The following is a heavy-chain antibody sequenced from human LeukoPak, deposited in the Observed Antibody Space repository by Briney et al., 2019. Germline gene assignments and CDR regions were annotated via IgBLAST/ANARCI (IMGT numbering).Heavy chain of an antibody. V-gene: IGHV3-53*01. J-gene: IGHJ6*03. CDR1: GFIVSSNY. D-gene: IGHD3-22*01. Sequence: GGSLRLSCAASGFIVSSNYMSWVRQAPGKGLEWVSIIYSGGSTFYSDAVKGRVIISRDNSKKSVYLQMNSLSAEDTALYYCARWGGYFDRSGYYYMDVWGRGTTVTVTS. CDR2: IYSGGST. CDR3: ARWGGYFDRSGYYYMDV.